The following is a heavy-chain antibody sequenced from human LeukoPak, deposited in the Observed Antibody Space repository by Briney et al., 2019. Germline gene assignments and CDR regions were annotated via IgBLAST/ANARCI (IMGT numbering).Heavy chain of an antibody. D-gene: IGHD3-10*01. V-gene: IGHV3-7*04. J-gene: IGHJ4*02. CDR1: GVSINSSR. Sequence: PGGSLSLTCAVSGVSINSSRKSWGRQPPGKGQECEANIKQDGCEIYIVDSVKGRFTISRDNAKSSLYLQMNSLRGEDTAVYYCARARYGSGGYFFDFWGQGTLVTVSS. CDR3: ARARYGSGGYFFDF. CDR2: IKQDGCEI.